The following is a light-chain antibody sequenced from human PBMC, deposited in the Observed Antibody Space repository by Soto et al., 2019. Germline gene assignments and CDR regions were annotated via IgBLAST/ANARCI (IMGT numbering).Light chain of an antibody. J-gene: IGLJ2*01. CDR2: GNI. CDR1: SSNIGAGYD. Sequence: QAVVTQPPSVSAAPGQRVTISCTGSSSNIGAGYDVHWYQHLPGTAPKLLIYGNINRPSGVPDRFSGSKSDTSASLAITGLQAEDEADYYCQSYDSSLSVVFGGGTKLTVL. CDR3: QSYDSSLSVV. V-gene: IGLV1-40*01.